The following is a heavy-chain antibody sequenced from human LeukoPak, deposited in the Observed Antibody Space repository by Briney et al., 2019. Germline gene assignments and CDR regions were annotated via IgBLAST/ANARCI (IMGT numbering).Heavy chain of an antibody. CDR1: GGSISNYF. D-gene: IGHD3-22*01. CDR3: ARDRLDSYYYMDV. J-gene: IGHJ6*03. V-gene: IGHV4-4*07. CDR2: IYSTGRS. Sequence: SETLSLTCTVSGGSISNYFWSWVRQPAGKGLEWIGRIYSTGRSDYNPSLKSRITMSVDTSKNQFSLKLSSVTAADTAVYYCARDRLDSYYYMDVWGKGTTVTVSS.